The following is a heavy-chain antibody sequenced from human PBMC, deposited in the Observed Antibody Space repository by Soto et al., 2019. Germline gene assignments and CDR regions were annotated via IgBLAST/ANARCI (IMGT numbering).Heavy chain of an antibody. Sequence: QVQLVQSGAEVKKPGSSVKVSCRAPGGTFNSHTISWVRQAPGQGLEWMGGIMPMFGVTNYARKFQGRFTLTANEYPTTAYMEGSGLTYEDPAVYYCAGEGVTSSMSLPWMGYHSYGLDVWGQGTRVIVSS. V-gene: IGHV1-69*12. CDR1: GGTFNSHT. CDR3: AGEGVTSSMSLPWMGYHSYGLDV. D-gene: IGHD2-2*01. J-gene: IGHJ6*02. CDR2: IMPMFGVT.